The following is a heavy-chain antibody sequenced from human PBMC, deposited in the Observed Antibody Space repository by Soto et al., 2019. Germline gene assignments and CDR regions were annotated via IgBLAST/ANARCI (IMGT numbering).Heavy chain of an antibody. V-gene: IGHV1-69*12. D-gene: IGHD1-26*01. Sequence: QVQLVQSGAGVRQPASSVKVSCKTSGGTFSSYAISWVRQAPGQGLEWMGGIVPIVDTATYAQKFQGRVTITADESTSTAYMELSRLRSDDTAVYYCVRVVAIPSYPDYWGQGTLVTVSS. CDR3: VRVVAIPSYPDY. J-gene: IGHJ4*02. CDR1: GGTFSSYA. CDR2: IVPIVDTA.